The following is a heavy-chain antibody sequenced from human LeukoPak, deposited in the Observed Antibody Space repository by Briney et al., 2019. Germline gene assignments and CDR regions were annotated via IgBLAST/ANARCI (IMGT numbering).Heavy chain of an antibody. J-gene: IGHJ4*02. Sequence: GGSLRLSCAASGFTVSSNYMSWVRQAPGKWLEWVSVIYSGGSTYYADSVKGRFTISRDNAKNSLYLQMNSLRAEDTAVYYCVMYSRADYWGQGTLVTVSS. CDR1: GFTVSSNY. CDR3: VMYSRADY. D-gene: IGHD6-13*01. V-gene: IGHV3-66*01. CDR2: IYSGGST.